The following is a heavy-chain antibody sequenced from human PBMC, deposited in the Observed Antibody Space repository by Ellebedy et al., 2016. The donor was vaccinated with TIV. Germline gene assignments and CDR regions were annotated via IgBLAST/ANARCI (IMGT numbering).Heavy chain of an antibody. Sequence: SETLSFTXTVSGGSISSYYWSWIRQPPGKGLEWIGYIYYSGSTNYNPSLKSRVTISVDTSKNQFSLKLSSVTAADTAVYYCAGGNPDYFDYWGQGTLVTVSS. CDR2: IYYSGST. CDR1: GGSISSYY. D-gene: IGHD4-23*01. J-gene: IGHJ4*02. V-gene: IGHV4-59*12. CDR3: AGGNPDYFDY.